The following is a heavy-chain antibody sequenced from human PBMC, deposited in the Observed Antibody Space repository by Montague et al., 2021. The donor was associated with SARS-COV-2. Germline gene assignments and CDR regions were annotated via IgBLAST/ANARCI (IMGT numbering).Heavy chain of an antibody. CDR2: INQDETAK. CDR1: GFTSGDYQ. J-gene: IGHJ4*02. V-gene: IGHV3-7*01. CDR3: ARSPRGSGTGWLDY. D-gene: IGHD3/OR15-3a*01. Sequence: SLRLSCAASGFTSGDYQMAWVRQAPGQGLQWVANINQDETAKAYVDSVKGRFTISRDNAKNSLILQMNSLKDEDTAVYYCARSPRGSGTGWLDYGGQGTLVTVSS.